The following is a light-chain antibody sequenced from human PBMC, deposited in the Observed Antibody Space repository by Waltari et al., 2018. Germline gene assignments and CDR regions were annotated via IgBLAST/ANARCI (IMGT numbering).Light chain of an antibody. Sequence: DIQMTQSPSTLSASVGDRVTITCRASQSISSWLAWYQQKPGKAPKLLIYDASSLESGVPPRFSGSGSWTEFTLTISSLQPDDFATYYCQQYNSYLLTFGGGTKVEIK. V-gene: IGKV1-5*01. CDR1: QSISSW. J-gene: IGKJ4*01. CDR2: DAS. CDR3: QQYNSYLLT.